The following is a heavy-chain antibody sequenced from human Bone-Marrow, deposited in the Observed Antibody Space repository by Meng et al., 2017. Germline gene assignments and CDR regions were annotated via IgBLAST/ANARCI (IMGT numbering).Heavy chain of an antibody. CDR3: ARAPVRGDVATIDY. V-gene: IGHV3-53*01. CDR1: GFTVSSNY. Sequence: GGSLRLSCAASGFTVSSNYMSWVRQAPGKGLEWVSVIYSGGSTYYADSVKGRFTVSRDNAKNTVYLQMNSLRVEDTAVYYCARAPVRGDVATIDYWGKGTLVTVSS. CDR2: IYSGGST. D-gene: IGHD5-12*01. J-gene: IGHJ4*02.